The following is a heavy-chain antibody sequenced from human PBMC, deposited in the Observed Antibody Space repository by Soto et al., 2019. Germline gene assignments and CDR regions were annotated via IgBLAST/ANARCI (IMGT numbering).Heavy chain of an antibody. CDR2: ISFDGSNK. Sequence: GGSLRLSCAASGFTFSSYGMHWVRQAPGKGLEWVAVISFDGSNKYYAGSVKGRFTISRDNSKSTLYLEMNSMRAEDTAVYYCAKDYYDSSGYFYWGQGTLVTVSS. V-gene: IGHV3-30*18. CDR1: GFTFSSYG. CDR3: AKDYYDSSGYFY. J-gene: IGHJ4*02. D-gene: IGHD3-22*01.